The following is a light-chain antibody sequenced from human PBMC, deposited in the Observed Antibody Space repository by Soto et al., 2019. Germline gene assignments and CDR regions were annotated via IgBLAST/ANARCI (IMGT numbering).Light chain of an antibody. CDR1: QSVASN. V-gene: IGKV3-15*01. CDR2: GAS. CDR3: QQYHNWPPQYT. J-gene: IGKJ2*01. Sequence: EIVMTQSPASLSVSPGDGVTLSCRASQSVASNVAWYQQKPGQGPRLLIHGASTRAVGVPARFSGSGSGTDFTLTISSLQSEDSAVYYCQQYHNWPPQYTFGQGTKLQIK.